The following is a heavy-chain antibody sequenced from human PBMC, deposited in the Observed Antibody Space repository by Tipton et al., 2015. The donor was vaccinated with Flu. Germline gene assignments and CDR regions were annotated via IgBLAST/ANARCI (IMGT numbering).Heavy chain of an antibody. CDR1: GGSISSGGYY. CDR3: ARDHRNYYDSSGYPTAEGQHAFDI. D-gene: IGHD3-22*01. V-gene: IGHV4-31*02. Sequence: LRLSCTVSGGSISSGGYYWSWIRQHPGKGLEWIGYIYYSGSTYYNPSLKSRVTISVDTSKNQFSLKLSSVTAADTAVYYCARDHRNYYDSSGYPTAEGQHAFDIWGQGTMVTVSS. J-gene: IGHJ3*02. CDR2: IYYSGST.